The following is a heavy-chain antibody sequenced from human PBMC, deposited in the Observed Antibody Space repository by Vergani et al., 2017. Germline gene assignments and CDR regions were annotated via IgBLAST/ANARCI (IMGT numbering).Heavy chain of an antibody. J-gene: IGHJ6*02. V-gene: IGHV1-46*01. CDR3: ARGGDIVVVPAADYYYCMDV. CDR2: INPSGGST. CDR1: GYTFTSYY. D-gene: IGHD2-2*01. Sequence: QVQLVQSGAEVKKPGASVKVSCKASGYTFTSYYMLWVRQAPGQGLEWMGIINPSGGSTSYAQKFQGRVTMTRDTSTCTVYMELSSLRSEDTAVYYCARGGDIVVVPAADYYYCMDVWGQGTTVTVSS.